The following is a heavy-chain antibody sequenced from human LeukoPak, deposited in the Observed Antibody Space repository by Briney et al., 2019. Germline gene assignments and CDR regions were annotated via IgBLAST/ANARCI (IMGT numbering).Heavy chain of an antibody. Sequence: PSETLSLTCTVSGGSLSQHYWRWIRQPAGKGLEWIGRIYSGGSSNYNPSLKSRVTMSVDTSKKQFSLKLSSVTAADTAAEYCVRGCVITFGGVTQTGGNWFDPWGQGTLVTVSS. CDR1: GGSLSQHY. D-gene: IGHD3-16*01. V-gene: IGHV4-4*07. J-gene: IGHJ5*02. CDR2: IYSGGSS. CDR3: VRGCVITFGGVTQTGGNWFDP.